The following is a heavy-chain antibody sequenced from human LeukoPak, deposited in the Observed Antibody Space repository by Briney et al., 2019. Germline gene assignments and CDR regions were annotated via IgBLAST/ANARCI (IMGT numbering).Heavy chain of an antibody. D-gene: IGHD2-2*01. CDR2: ISAYNGNT. J-gene: IGHJ6*03. CDR3: ARQVVPAANYYYYMDV. V-gene: IGHV1-18*01. CDR1: GYTFSSYG. Sequence: GASVKVSCKTSGYTFSSYGINWVRQAPGQGLEWMGWISAYNGNTNYAQKLQGRVTMTTDTSTSTAYMELRSLRSDDTAVYYCARQVVPAANYYYYMDVWGKGTTVTVSS.